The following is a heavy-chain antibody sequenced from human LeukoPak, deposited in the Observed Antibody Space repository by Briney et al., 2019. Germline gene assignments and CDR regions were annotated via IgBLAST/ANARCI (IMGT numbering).Heavy chain of an antibody. CDR2: IKQDGSEK. V-gene: IGHV3-7*01. CDR3: ARDRYGSSYYAFDI. CDR1: GFTFSSYW. Sequence: GGSLRLSCAASGFTFSSYWMSWVRQAPGKGLEWVANIKQDGSEKYYVDSVKGRFTISRDNAKNSLYLQMNSLRAEDTAVYYCARDRYGSSYYAFDIWGQGTMVTVSS. D-gene: IGHD6-6*01. J-gene: IGHJ3*02.